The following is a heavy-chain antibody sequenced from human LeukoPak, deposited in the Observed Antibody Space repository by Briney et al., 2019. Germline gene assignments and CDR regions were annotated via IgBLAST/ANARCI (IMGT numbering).Heavy chain of an antibody. V-gene: IGHV1-69*06. CDR1: VGTFSSYA. CDR2: IIPIFGTA. CDR3: AREYSSSSESFDP. Sequence: ASVKVSCKASVGTFSSYAISWVRQAPAQGLEWMGGIIPIFGTANYAQKFQGRVTITADKSTSTAYMELSSLRSEDTAVYYCAREYSSSSESFDPWGQGTLVTVSS. D-gene: IGHD6-6*01. J-gene: IGHJ5*02.